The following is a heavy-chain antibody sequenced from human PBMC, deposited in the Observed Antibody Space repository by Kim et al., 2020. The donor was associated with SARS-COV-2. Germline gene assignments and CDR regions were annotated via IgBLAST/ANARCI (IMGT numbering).Heavy chain of an antibody. J-gene: IGHJ6*02. D-gene: IGHD3-3*01. V-gene: IGHV1-69*01. Sequence: RKFQGRVTITADESTSTAYMELSSLRSEDTAVYYCARVYLDYDFHYGMDVWGQGTTVTVSS. CDR3: ARVYLDYDFHYGMDV.